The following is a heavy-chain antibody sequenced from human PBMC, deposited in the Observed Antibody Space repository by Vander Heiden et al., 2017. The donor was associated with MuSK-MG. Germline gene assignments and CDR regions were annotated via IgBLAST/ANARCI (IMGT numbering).Heavy chain of an antibody. D-gene: IGHD3-9*01. J-gene: IGHJ3*02. CDR3: TRRSYDILTGYPTGAFDI. CDR2: IRSKAYGGTT. V-gene: IGHV3-49*03. Sequence: EVQLVESGGGLVQPGRSLRLSCTVSGFTFGDYAMSWFRQAPGKGLEWLSFIRSKAYGGTTEYAASVKGRFTISRDDSKRIAYLQMSSLKTEDTAVYYCTRRSYDILTGYPTGAFDIWGQGTMVTVSS. CDR1: GFTFGDYA.